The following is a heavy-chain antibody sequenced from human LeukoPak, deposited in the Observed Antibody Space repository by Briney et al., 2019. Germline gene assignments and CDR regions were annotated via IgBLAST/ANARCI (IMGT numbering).Heavy chain of an antibody. CDR1: GGSFSGDY. V-gene: IGHV4-34*01. CDR3: ARGARITMVRGVRANAFDI. CDR2: INHSGST. J-gene: IGHJ3*02. D-gene: IGHD3-10*01. Sequence: PSETLSLTCAVYGGSFSGDYWSWSRQPPGKGLEWIGEINHSGSTNYNPSLKSRVTISVDTSKNQFSLKLSSVTAADTAVYYCARGARITMVRGVRANAFDIWGQGTMDTVSS.